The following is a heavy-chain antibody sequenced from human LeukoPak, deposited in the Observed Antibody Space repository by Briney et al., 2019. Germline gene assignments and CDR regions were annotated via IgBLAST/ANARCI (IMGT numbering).Heavy chain of an antibody. CDR1: GGSMSPYY. D-gene: IGHD6-13*01. CDR2: IHYGGSS. CDR3: TRSFAYSSSRFDP. Sequence: KSSETLSLTCSVSGGSMSPYYWKCIRQHPGKGLGWVGHIHYGGSSNHNPSLNPRVTTSLDTAKTPVSLRLSSVTAANTTTCLCTRSFAYSSSRFDPWGKGTLVTVSS. J-gene: IGHJ5*02. V-gene: IGHV4-59*08.